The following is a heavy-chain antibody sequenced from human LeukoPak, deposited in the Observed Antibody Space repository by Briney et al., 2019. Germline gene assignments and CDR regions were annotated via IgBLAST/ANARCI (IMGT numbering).Heavy chain of an antibody. D-gene: IGHD4-11*01. CDR3: ASHSNYGGIDAFDI. V-gene: IGHV3-33*08. CDR1: GFTFSSYG. CDR2: IWYGGSNK. Sequence: GRSLRLSCAASGFTFSSYGMHWVRQAPGKGLEWVAVIWYGGSNKYYADSVKGRFTISRDNSKNTLYLQMNSLRAEDTAVYYCASHSNYGGIDAFDIWGQGTMVTVSS. J-gene: IGHJ3*02.